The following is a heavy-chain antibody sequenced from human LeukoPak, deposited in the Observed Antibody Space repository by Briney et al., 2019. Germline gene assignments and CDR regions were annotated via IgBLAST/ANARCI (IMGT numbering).Heavy chain of an antibody. CDR1: GGTFSSYA. CDR3: ARVDTMIVVVITNYYYGMDV. CDR2: IIPILGIA. V-gene: IGHV1-69*04. D-gene: IGHD3-22*01. Sequence: EASVKVSCKASGGTFSSYAISWVRQAPGQGLEWMGRIIPILGIANYAQKFQGRVTITADKSTSTAYMELRSLRSDDTAVYYCARVDTMIVVVITNYYYGMDVWGQGTTVTVSS. J-gene: IGHJ6*02.